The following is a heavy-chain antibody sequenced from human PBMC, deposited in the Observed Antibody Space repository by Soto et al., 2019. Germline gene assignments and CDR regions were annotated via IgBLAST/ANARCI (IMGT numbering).Heavy chain of an antibody. CDR2: INPSGGST. CDR3: ARSSPNWFDP. V-gene: IGHV1-46*01. CDR1: GYSISSGYY. Sequence: CAVSGYSISSGYYWGWIRQPPGKGLEWMGIINPSGGSTSYAQKFQGRVTMTRDTSTSTVYMELSSLRSEDTAVYYCARSSPNWFDPWGQGTLVTVSS. J-gene: IGHJ5*02. D-gene: IGHD2-2*01.